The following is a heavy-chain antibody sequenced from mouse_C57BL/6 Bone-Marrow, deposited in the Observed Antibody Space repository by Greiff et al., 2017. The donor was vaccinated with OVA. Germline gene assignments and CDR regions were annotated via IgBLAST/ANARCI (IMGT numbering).Heavy chain of an antibody. CDR1: GFNIKDDY. D-gene: IGHD2-2*01. CDR3: TMVPYYYAMDY. Sequence: EVQLQQSGAELVRPGASVKLSCTASGFNIKDDYMHWVKQRPEQGLEWIGWIDPENGDTEYASKFQGKATITADTSSNTAYLQLSSLTSEDTAVYYCTMVPYYYAMDYWGQGTSVTVSS. J-gene: IGHJ4*01. CDR2: IDPENGDT. V-gene: IGHV14-4*01.